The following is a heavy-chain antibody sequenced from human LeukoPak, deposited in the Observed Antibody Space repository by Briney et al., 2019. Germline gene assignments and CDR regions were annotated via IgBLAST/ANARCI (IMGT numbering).Heavy chain of an antibody. CDR2: INHSGST. CDR1: GGSFSGYY. Sequence: SETLSLTCAVYGGSFSGYYWSWIRQPPGKGLEWIGEINHSGSTNYNPSLKSRVTISVDTSKNQFSLKLSSVTAADTAVYYCARVDADAFDIWGQGTMVTVSS. D-gene: IGHD2-2*03. J-gene: IGHJ3*02. V-gene: IGHV4-34*01. CDR3: ARVDADAFDI.